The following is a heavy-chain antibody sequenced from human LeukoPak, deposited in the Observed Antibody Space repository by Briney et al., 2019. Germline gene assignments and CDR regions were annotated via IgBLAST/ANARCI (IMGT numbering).Heavy chain of an antibody. D-gene: IGHD3-9*01. CDR3: ARELFREGPKAWYDILTGFSYYYYYGMDV. CDR1: GFTFSSYS. Sequence: GGSLRLSCAASGFTFSSYSMNWVRQAPGKGLEWVSSISSSSSYIYYADSVKGRFTISRDNAKSSLYLQMNSLRAEDRAVYYCARELFREGPKAWYDILTGFSYYYYYGMDVWGKGTTVTSPQ. V-gene: IGHV3-21*01. J-gene: IGHJ6*04. CDR2: ISSSSSYI.